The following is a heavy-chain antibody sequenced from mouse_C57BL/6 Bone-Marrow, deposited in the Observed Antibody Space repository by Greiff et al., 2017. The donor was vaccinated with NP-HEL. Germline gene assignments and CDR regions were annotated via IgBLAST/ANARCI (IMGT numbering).Heavy chain of an antibody. CDR2: IDPSDSET. CDR1: GYTFTSYW. D-gene: IGHD1-1*01. V-gene: IGHV1-52*01. Sequence: QVQLQQSGAELVRPGSSVKLSCKASGYTFTSYWMHWVKQRPIQGLEWIGNIDPSDSETHYNQKFKDKATLTVDKSSSTAYMQLSSLTSEDSAVYYGAGGAFITTVNDFDYWGQGTTLTVSS. CDR3: AGGAFITTVNDFDY. J-gene: IGHJ2*01.